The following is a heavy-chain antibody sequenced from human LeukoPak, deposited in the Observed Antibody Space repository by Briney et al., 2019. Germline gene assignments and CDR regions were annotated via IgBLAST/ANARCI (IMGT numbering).Heavy chain of an antibody. CDR3: AREGLNMVRGVIPKEAWGWFDP. CDR2: IYTRGST. V-gene: IGHV4-4*07. CDR1: GGSFSGYY. J-gene: IGHJ5*02. Sequence: PSETLSLTCAVYGGSFSGYYWSWIRQPAGKGLEWIGRIYTRGSTNYNPSLKSRVTISVDTSKNQFSLKLNSVTAADTAVYYCAREGLNMVRGVIPKEAWGWFDPWGQGTLVTVSS. D-gene: IGHD3-10*01.